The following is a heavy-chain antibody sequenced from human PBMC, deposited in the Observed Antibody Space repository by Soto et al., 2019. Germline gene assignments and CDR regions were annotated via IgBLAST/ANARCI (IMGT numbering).Heavy chain of an antibody. Sequence: QVQLVESGGGVVQPGRSLRLSCAASGFTFSNNGMHWVRQAPGKGLEWVAGIWYDGSEKYYADSVKGRFTISRDNSKNTRYLQMSSLRAEDTAVYYCARDEWDYWGQGTRVTVSS. CDR1: GFTFSNNG. D-gene: IGHD3-3*01. CDR3: ARDEWDY. V-gene: IGHV3-33*01. CDR2: IWYDGSEK. J-gene: IGHJ4*02.